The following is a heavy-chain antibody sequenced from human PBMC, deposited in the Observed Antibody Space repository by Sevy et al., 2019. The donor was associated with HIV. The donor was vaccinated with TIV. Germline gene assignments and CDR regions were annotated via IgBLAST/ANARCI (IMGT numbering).Heavy chain of an antibody. CDR1: GFTFSRNA. J-gene: IGHJ4*02. D-gene: IGHD3-16*01. CDR2: IAYDGNNK. V-gene: IGHV3-30-3*01. CDR3: AKGGHHLFPDVDY. Sequence: GGSLRLSCAASGFTFSRNAMNWVRQAPGKGLEWVAVIAYDGNNKYYADSVKGRFTISRDNSKNTLFLQMNSLRGEDTAVYYCAKGGHHLFPDVDYWGQGTLVTVSS.